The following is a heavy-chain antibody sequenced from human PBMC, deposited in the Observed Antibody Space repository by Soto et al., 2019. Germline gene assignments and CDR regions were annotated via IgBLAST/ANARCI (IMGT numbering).Heavy chain of an antibody. V-gene: IGHV4-31*03. CDR3: ASTDVAGLLKDGGYFEA. J-gene: IGHJ4*02. CDR1: GDAISSGSYY. CDR2: IDKSWNP. Sequence: QVQLQESGPGLVKPSQTLSLTCTVSGDAISSGSYYWSWIRQRPGRGLEWIGYIDKSWNPCYNPSRKSRLTISADTSKNQFSLKVNSVNAADTAVYYCASTDVAGLLKDGGYFEACGQGALVTVSS. D-gene: IGHD6-19*01.